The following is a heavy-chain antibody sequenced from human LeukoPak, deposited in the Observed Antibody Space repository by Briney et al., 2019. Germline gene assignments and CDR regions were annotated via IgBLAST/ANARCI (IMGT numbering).Heavy chain of an antibody. CDR1: GFTFSSYS. D-gene: IGHD2-2*01. CDR2: ISSSSSTI. V-gene: IGHV3-48*01. J-gene: IGHJ4*02. CDR3: ARGPVLPPWSIVVVPAAMSVEYYFDY. Sequence: GGSLRLSCAASGFTFSSYSMNWVRQAPGKGLEWVSYISSSSSTIYYADSVKGRFTISRDNAKNSLYLQMNSLRAEDTAVYYCARGPVLPPWSIVVVPAAMSVEYYFDYWGQGTLVTVSS.